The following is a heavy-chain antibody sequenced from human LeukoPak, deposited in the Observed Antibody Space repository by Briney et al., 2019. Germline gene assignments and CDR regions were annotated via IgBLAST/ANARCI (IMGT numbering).Heavy chain of an antibody. J-gene: IGHJ4*02. CDR3: VRGGWRSLSD. D-gene: IGHD3-3*01. CDR2: IKEDGSEK. V-gene: IGHV3-7*05. Sequence: PGGSRRLSCAASGFTFSNYWMTWVRQAPGKGLEWVAKIKEDGSEKNYVDSVKGRFTISRDNAKTSLFLQMNSLRAEDTAVYYCVRGGWRSLSDWGQGTLVSVSS. CDR1: GFTFSNYW.